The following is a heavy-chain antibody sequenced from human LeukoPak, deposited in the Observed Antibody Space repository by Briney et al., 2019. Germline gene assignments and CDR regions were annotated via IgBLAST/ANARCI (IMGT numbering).Heavy chain of an antibody. CDR3: ARVVLGYCSGGSCPGGYYYYMDV. CDR2: ISSRGSAV. Sequence: GGSLRLSCTVSGSTFNSHSMNWVRQAPGKGLEWISYISSRGSAVYCAGTVKGRFTISSDNANSSLFLQMNSLRDEDTAVYYCARVVLGYCSGGSCPGGYYYYMDVWGKGTPVTVSS. J-gene: IGHJ6*03. CDR1: GSTFNSHS. D-gene: IGHD2-15*01. V-gene: IGHV3-48*02.